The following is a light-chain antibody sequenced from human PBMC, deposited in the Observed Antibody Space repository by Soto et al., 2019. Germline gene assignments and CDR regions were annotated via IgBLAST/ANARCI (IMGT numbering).Light chain of an antibody. J-gene: IGKJ4*01. CDR1: QSFSGH. CDR3: QQRSNCPCSLT. V-gene: IGKV3-11*01. Sequence: EIVLTQSPATLSLSPGERATLSCRASQSFSGHLAWYQQKPGQAPRLLIYDASNRAAGIPARFSGSGSGTDFTLTISSLEPEDFVLYYCQQRSNCPCSLTFGGGTKVEIK. CDR2: DAS.